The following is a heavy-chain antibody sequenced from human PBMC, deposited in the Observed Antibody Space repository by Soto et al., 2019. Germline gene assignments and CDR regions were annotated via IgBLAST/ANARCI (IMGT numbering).Heavy chain of an antibody. CDR1: GFTFTSYG. V-gene: IGHV3-30*18. Sequence: QVQLVESGGGVVQPGTSLRLSCVPSGFTFTSYGMYWVRQAPCKGLEWVAVISYDGNNKYYADSVKGRFTISRDNAKNMLYLQMNSLRPEDTAVYYCAKDLGQQLVLNYGMDVWGQGTTVTVSS. CDR3: AKDLGQQLVLNYGMDV. CDR2: ISYDGNNK. D-gene: IGHD6-13*01. J-gene: IGHJ6*02.